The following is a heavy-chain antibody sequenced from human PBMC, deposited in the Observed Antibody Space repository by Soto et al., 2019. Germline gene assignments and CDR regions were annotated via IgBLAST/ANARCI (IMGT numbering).Heavy chain of an antibody. CDR2: IYYSGGT. J-gene: IGHJ5*02. Sequence: QVKLQQSGPGLVKPSETLSLTCTVSGAALSSGGYFYTWVRQPPGKGLEWLGYIYYSGGTNCNPSRKSRVTISLEKTKSQFALRLISVTAADTAVYYCTREQSEDNYFDPWGQGTLVTVSS. CDR3: TREQSEDNYFDP. V-gene: IGHV4-61*08. D-gene: IGHD6-19*01. CDR1: GAALSSGGYF.